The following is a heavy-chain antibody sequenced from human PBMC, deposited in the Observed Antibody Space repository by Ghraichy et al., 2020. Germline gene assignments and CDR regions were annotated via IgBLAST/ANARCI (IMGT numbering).Heavy chain of an antibody. D-gene: IGHD4-17*01. J-gene: IGHJ4*02. V-gene: IGHV3-7*01. CDR1: GFTFSTYW. Sequence: GGSLRLSCAASGFTFSTYWMSWVRQAPGKGLEWVAIIKQDGSEKEYVDSVKGRFTISRDNAKSSLSLQMNSPRAEDTAVYYCARQSKEDYGDKIGKYRHFDYWGQGVLVTVSS. CDR3: ARQSKEDYGDKIGKYRHFDY. CDR2: IKQDGSEK.